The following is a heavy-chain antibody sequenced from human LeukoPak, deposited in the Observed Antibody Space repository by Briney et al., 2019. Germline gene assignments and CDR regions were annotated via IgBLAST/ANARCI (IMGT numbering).Heavy chain of an antibody. CDR3: ARVGTYYYYYMHV. J-gene: IGHJ6*03. CDR1: GGTFSSYT. V-gene: IGHV1-69*02. D-gene: IGHD1-1*01. CDR2: IIPILGIA. Sequence: SVKVSCKASGGTFSSYTISWVRQAPGQGLEWMGRIIPILGIANYAQKFQGRVTITADKSTSTAYMELSSLRSEDTAVYYCARVGTYYYYYMHVWGKGTTVTVSS.